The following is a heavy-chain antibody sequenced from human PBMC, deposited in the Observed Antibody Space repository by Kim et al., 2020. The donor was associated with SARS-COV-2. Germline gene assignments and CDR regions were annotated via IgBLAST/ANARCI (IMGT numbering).Heavy chain of an antibody. V-gene: IGHV7-4-1*02. CDR3: ARGDYGGKPYYYMDV. CDR1: GYTFTSYA. J-gene: IGHJ6*03. CDR2: INTNTGNP. Sequence: ASVKVSCKASGYTFTSYAMNWVRQAPGQGLEWMGWINTNTGNPTYAQGFTGRFVFSLDTSVSTAYLQISSLKAEDTAVYYCARGDYGGKPYYYMDVWGKGTTVTVSS. D-gene: IGHD4-17*01.